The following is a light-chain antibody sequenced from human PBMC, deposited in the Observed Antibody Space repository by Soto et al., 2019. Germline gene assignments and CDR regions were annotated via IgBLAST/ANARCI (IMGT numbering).Light chain of an antibody. CDR1: SSDVGGYNY. V-gene: IGLV2-11*01. CDR3: CSYAGSYTVV. Sequence: QSALTQPRSVSGSPGQSVTISCTGTSSDVGGYNYVSWYQQHPGKAPKRMIYDVSKRPSGVPDRFSGSKSGHTASLTISGLQAEDEADYYCCSYAGSYTVVFGGGTKVTVL. CDR2: DVS. J-gene: IGLJ2*01.